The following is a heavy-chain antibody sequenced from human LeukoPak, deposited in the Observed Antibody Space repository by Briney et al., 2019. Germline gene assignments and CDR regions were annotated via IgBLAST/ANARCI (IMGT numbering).Heavy chain of an antibody. CDR3: AKSHITRYPLQYYFDL. J-gene: IGHJ4*02. CDR1: GFTFSSYA. CDR2: ISVTGDIT. Sequence: PGGSLRLSCAASGFTFSSYAMSWLRQTPQKGLEWVSGISVTGDITYYADSVKGRFTIARDNSRTTLYLQLNSLRADDTAVYYCAKSHITRYPLQYYFDLWGQEAQVIVSS. V-gene: IGHV3-23*01. D-gene: IGHD2-21*01.